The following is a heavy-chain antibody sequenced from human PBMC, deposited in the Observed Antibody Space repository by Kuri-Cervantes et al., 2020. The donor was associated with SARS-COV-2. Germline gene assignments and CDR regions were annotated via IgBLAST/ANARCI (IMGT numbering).Heavy chain of an antibody. CDR3: AREFMVRGVTHDAFDI. Sequence: ASVKVSCKVSGYTLTELSMHWVRQAPGKGLEWMGGFDPEDGETIYAQKFQGRVTMTEDTSTDTAYMELSSLRSEDTAVYYCAREFMVRGVTHDAFDIWGQGTMVTVSS. D-gene: IGHD3-10*01. V-gene: IGHV1-24*01. CDR2: FDPEDGET. CDR1: GYTLTELS. J-gene: IGHJ3*02.